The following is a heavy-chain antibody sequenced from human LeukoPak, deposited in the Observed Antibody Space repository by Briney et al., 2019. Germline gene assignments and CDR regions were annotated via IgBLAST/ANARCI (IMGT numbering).Heavy chain of an antibody. V-gene: IGHV3-23*01. CDR3: ASRHRLYYGSGSPPDYYYYYMDV. Sequence: GGSLRLSCAASGFTFSSYAMSWVRQAPGKGLEWVSAISGSGGSTYYADSVKGRFTISRDNSKNTLYLQMNSLRAEDTAVYYCASRHRLYYGSGSPPDYYYYYMDVWGKGTTVTVSS. CDR2: ISGSGGST. CDR1: GFTFSSYA. D-gene: IGHD3-10*01. J-gene: IGHJ6*03.